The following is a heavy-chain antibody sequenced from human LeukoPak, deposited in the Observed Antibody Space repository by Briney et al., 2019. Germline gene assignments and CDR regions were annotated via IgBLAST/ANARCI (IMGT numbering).Heavy chain of an antibody. V-gene: IGHV1-69*13. J-gene: IGHJ4*02. Sequence: ASVKVSCKASGGTFSSYAISWVRQAPGQGLEWMGGIIPIFGTANYAQKFQGRVTITADESTSTAYMELSSLRSEDTAVYYCASTGYYDFWSGYPFDYWGQGTLVTVSS. CDR2: IIPIFGTA. CDR1: GGTFSSYA. CDR3: ASTGYYDFWSGYPFDY. D-gene: IGHD3-3*01.